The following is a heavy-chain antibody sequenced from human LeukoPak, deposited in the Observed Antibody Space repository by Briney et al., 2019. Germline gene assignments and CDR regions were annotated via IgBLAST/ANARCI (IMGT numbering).Heavy chain of an antibody. D-gene: IGHD3-3*01. J-gene: IGHJ4*02. CDR2: INHSGST. V-gene: IGHV4-34*01. Sequence: SETLSLTCAVYGGSFSGYYWSWIRQPPGKGLEWIGEINHSGSTNYNPSLKSRVTISVDTSKNQFSLKLSSVTAADTAVYYCARDVSPITIFGVVTRRGFDYWGQGTLVNVSS. CDR1: GGSFSGYY. CDR3: ARDVSPITIFGVVTRRGFDY.